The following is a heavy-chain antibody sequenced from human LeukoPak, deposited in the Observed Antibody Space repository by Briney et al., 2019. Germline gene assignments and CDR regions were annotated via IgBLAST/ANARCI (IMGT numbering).Heavy chain of an antibody. CDR2: ISSSGSAI. CDR1: GFTFSSYE. D-gene: IGHD1-26*01. Sequence: GGSLRLSCAASGFTFSSYEMNWVRQAPGQGLEWVSYISSSGSAIYYADSVEGRFTISRDNAENSLYLQMNSLRAEDTAVYYCARDKRVGAINFDYWGQGTLVTVSS. J-gene: IGHJ4*02. V-gene: IGHV3-48*03. CDR3: ARDKRVGAINFDY.